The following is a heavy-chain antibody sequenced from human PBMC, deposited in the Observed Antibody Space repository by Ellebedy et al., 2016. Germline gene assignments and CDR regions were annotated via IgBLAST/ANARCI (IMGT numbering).Heavy chain of an antibody. CDR3: ARGDVLGSSLDY. Sequence: SETLSLTCAVYGGSFSGYYWSWIRQPPGKGLEWIGAINHRGSTNYSPSLKSRVTISVDTSKNQFSLKLSSVTAADTAVYYCARGDVLGSSLDYWGQGTLVTVSS. D-gene: IGHD3-16*01. CDR2: INHRGST. J-gene: IGHJ4*02. CDR1: GGSFSGYY. V-gene: IGHV4-34*01.